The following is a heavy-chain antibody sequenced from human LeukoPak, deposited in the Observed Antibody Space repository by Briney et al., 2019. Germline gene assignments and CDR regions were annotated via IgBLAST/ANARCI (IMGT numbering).Heavy chain of an antibody. CDR3: ARRHVLLWFGELVQNWFDP. V-gene: IGHV4-59*01. Sequence: PSETLSLTCAVYSGSFSGYYWSWIRQPPGKGLEWIGYIYYSGSTNYNPSLKSRVTISVDTSKNQFSLKLSSVTAADTAVYYCARRHVLLWFGELVQNWFDPWGQGTLVTVSS. J-gene: IGHJ5*02. D-gene: IGHD3-10*01. CDR2: IYYSGST. CDR1: SGSFSGYY.